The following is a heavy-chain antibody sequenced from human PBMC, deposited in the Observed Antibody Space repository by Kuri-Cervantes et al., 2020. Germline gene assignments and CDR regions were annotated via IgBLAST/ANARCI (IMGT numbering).Heavy chain of an antibody. CDR2: IYHSGST. J-gene: IGHJ6*02. CDR3: ARGRYSYYDILTGGMDV. Sequence: SETRCPTCGAPGCSISSVGYSWNWSRQPPGKGLEWIGNIYHSGSTFYNPSLKSRVTISVDRSKNQFSLKMSSLTAADTAVYYCARGRYSYYDILTGGMDVWGQGTTVTVSS. D-gene: IGHD3-9*01. CDR1: GCSISSVGYS. V-gene: IGHV4-30-2*01.